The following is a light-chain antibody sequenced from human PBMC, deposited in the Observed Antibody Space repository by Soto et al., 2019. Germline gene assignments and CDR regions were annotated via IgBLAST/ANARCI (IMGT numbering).Light chain of an antibody. V-gene: IGKV1-39*01. CDR1: QGISSY. CDR2: AAS. Sequence: DIQLTQSPSFLSASVGDRVTITCRASQGISSYLAWYQQKPGKAPKLLIYAASSLQSGVPSRFSGSGSGTDFTLTISSLQPEDFATYYCQQSSSNLLTFGGGTKVDIK. J-gene: IGKJ4*01. CDR3: QQSSSNLLT.